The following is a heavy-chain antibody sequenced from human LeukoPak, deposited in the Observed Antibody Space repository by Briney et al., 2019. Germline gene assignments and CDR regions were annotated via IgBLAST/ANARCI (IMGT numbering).Heavy chain of an antibody. CDR3: EKKNILLPSPNVFDF. J-gene: IGHJ3*01. CDR1: GGSISSSDW. Sequence: PSGTLSLTCAVSGGSISSSDWWSWVRQPPGKGLEWIGHITNSGSTSYNPSLKSRLTIARDTSKNQFSLELTFATAADTALYYCEKKNILLPSPNVFDFWGQGTLVTVFS. CDR2: ITNSGST. D-gene: IGHD2-8*01. V-gene: IGHV4-4*02.